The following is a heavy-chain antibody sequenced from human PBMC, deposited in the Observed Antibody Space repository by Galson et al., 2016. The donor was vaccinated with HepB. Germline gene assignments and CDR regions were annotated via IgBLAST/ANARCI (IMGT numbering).Heavy chain of an antibody. CDR2: VFSSGST. D-gene: IGHD3-10*01. CDR3: AREVYRSGAYKPQNWFDP. V-gene: IGHV4-59*01. Sequence: ETLSLTCIVSGGSISSDYYWGWIRQPPGKGLEWIGYVFSSGSTSSHPSLKSRVTISLDTPKNAVSLRLTSVSAADTAVYYCAREVYRSGAYKPQNWFDPWGQGILVTVSS. CDR1: GGSISSDYY. J-gene: IGHJ5*02.